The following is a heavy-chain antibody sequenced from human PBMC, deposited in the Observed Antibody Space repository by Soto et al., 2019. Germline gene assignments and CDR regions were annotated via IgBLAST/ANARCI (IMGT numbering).Heavy chain of an antibody. D-gene: IGHD6-19*01. CDR2: ISVTSSYI. V-gene: IGHV3-21*01. CDR1: GFTFSSYS. CDR3: ARDKSIGWPSRWFDP. J-gene: IGHJ5*02. Sequence: NPGVSLRLSCAASGFTFSSYSMNWVRQSPGKGLEWVSSISVTSSYIYYADSVKGRFTISRDNAKSSLYLQMNSLRAEDTAVYYCARDKSIGWPSRWFDPWGQGTLVTVSS.